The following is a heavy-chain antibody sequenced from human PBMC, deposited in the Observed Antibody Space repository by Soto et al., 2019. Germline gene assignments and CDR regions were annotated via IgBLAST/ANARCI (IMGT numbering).Heavy chain of an antibody. V-gene: IGHV3-11*01. CDR1: GFTFSDYY. CDR2: ISSSGSTI. Sequence: GGSLRLSCAASGFTFSDYYMSWIRQAPGKGLEWVSYISSSGSTIYYADSVKGRFTISRDNAKNSLYLQMNSLRAEDTAVYYCARDFSSTSCYATCGGFDPWGQGTLVTVSS. CDR3: ARDFSSTSCYATCGGFDP. D-gene: IGHD2-2*01. J-gene: IGHJ5*02.